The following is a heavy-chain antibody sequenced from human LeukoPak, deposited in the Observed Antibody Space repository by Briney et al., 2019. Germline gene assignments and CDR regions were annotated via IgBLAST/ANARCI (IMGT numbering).Heavy chain of an antibody. CDR3: AKVPTYYYDSSGYYFDY. Sequence: PGGSLRLSCAASGFTFSSYAMSWVRQAPGKGLEWVSAISGSGGSTYYADSVKGRFTIPRDNSKNTLYLQMNSLRAEDTAVYYCAKVPTYYYDSSGYYFDYWGQGTLVTVSS. V-gene: IGHV3-23*01. CDR2: ISGSGGST. J-gene: IGHJ4*02. CDR1: GFTFSSYA. D-gene: IGHD3-22*01.